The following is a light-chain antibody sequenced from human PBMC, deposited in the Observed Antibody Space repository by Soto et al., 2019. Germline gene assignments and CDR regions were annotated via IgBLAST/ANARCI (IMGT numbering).Light chain of an antibody. J-gene: IGLJ1*01. Sequence: VLTQPPSASGTPGQGVTISCSGSTSNIGSNYVYWYQQLPGTAPRLLIYRNNQRPSGVPDRFSGSKSGTSASLAISGLRSDGEADYFCATWDDSLNGFYVFGTGTKVTVL. CDR3: ATWDDSLNGFYV. CDR2: RNN. V-gene: IGLV1-47*01. CDR1: TSNIGSNY.